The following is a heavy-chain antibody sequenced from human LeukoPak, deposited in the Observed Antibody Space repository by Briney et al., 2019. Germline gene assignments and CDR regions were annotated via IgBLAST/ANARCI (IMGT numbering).Heavy chain of an antibody. CDR3: ARAEYQLPNYYYYYMDV. Sequence: SVKVSCKASGGTFSSYAISWVRQAPGQGLEWMGGIIPIFGTANYAQKFQGRVTITTDESTSTAYMELSSLRSEDTAVYYCARAEYQLPNYYYYYMDVWGKGTTVTVSS. D-gene: IGHD2-2*01. CDR1: GGTFSSYA. CDR2: IIPIFGTA. V-gene: IGHV1-69*05. J-gene: IGHJ6*03.